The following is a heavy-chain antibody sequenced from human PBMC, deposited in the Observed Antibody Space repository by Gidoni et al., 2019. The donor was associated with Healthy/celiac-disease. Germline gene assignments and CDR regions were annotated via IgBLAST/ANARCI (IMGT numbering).Heavy chain of an antibody. CDR1: AFPFSSYG. CDR2: ISYDGSNK. J-gene: IGHJ6*02. Sequence: QVQLVESGGGVVQPGRSLRLSCAASAFPFSSYGLHWVSQAPGKGLEWVAVISYDGSNKYYAESVKGRFTISRDNSKNTLYLQMNSLRAEDTAVYYCAKGSGYCSSTSCRAYYYYGMDVWGQGTTVTVSS. V-gene: IGHV3-30*18. D-gene: IGHD2-2*01. CDR3: AKGSGYCSSTSCRAYYYYGMDV.